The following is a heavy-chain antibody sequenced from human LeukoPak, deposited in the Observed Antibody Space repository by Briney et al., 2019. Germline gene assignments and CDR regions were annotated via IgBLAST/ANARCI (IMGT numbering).Heavy chain of an antibody. Sequence: GGSLRPSCAASGFTVSSNYMAWVRQAPGKGLEWVSVIYGGGSRDYADSVKGRFTISRDNSKNTLYLQMNSLRGEDTAVYYCVGWQVPCYWFDPWGQGTLVTVSS. D-gene: IGHD6-19*01. V-gene: IGHV3-66*01. CDR3: VGWQVPCYWFDP. CDR2: IYGGGSR. J-gene: IGHJ5*02. CDR1: GFTVSSNY.